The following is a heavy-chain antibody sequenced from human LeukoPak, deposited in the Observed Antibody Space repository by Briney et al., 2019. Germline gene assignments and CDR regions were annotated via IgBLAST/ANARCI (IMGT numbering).Heavy chain of an antibody. J-gene: IGHJ4*02. CDR1: GFTFSSYS. D-gene: IGHD5-24*01. Sequence: GGSLRLSCAASGFTFSSYSMNWVRQAPGKGLEWVSYISSSSSTIYYADSVKGRFTISRDNAKNSLYLQMNSLRAEDTAVYYCARDEDGYMSYFDYWGQGTLVTVSP. V-gene: IGHV3-48*04. CDR2: ISSSSSTI. CDR3: ARDEDGYMSYFDY.